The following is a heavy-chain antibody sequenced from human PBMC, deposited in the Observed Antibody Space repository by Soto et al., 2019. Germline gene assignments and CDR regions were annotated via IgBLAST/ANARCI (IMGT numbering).Heavy chain of an antibody. Sequence: GGSLRLSCAASGFTFSSYWMSWVRQAPGKGLEWVANIKQDGSEKYYVDSVKGRFTISRDNAKNSLYLQMNSLRAEDTAVYYCARDDGGFIAARPAIDYWGQGTLVTVSS. J-gene: IGHJ4*02. V-gene: IGHV3-7*05. CDR1: GFTFSSYW. CDR2: IKQDGSEK. D-gene: IGHD6-6*01. CDR3: ARDDGGFIAARPAIDY.